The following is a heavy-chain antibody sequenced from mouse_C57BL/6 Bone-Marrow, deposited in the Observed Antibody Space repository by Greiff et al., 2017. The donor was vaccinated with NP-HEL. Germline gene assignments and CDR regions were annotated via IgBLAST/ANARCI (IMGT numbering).Heavy chain of an antibody. Sequence: QVQLQQSGAELVKPGASVKISCKASGYAFSSYWMNWVKQRPGKGLEWIGQLYPGDGDTNYNGKFKGKATLTADKSSSTAYMQLSSLTSEDSAVYFCARYYGSSDYFDYWGQGTTLTVSS. V-gene: IGHV1-80*01. CDR1: GYAFSSYW. D-gene: IGHD1-1*01. CDR3: ARYYGSSDYFDY. J-gene: IGHJ2*01. CDR2: LYPGDGDT.